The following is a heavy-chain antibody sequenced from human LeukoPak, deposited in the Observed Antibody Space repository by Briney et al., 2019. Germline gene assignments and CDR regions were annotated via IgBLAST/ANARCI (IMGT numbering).Heavy chain of an antibody. CDR3: AELGITMIGGV. J-gene: IGHJ6*04. CDR1: GFTFSTYG. V-gene: IGHV3-48*04. Sequence: SGGSLTLSCAASGFTFSTYGMHWVRQAPGKGREWVSYISSSGSTIYYAGSVKGRFTISRDNAKNSLYLQMNSLRAEDTAVYYCAELGITMIGGVWGKGTTVTISS. CDR2: ISSSGSTI. D-gene: IGHD3-10*02.